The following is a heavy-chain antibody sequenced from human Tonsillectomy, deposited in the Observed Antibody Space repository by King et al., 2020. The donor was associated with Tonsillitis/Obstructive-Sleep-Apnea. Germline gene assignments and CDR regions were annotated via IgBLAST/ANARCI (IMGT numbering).Heavy chain of an antibody. J-gene: IGHJ3*02. CDR2: ISHTGST. D-gene: IGHD3-16*01. Sequence: VQLQQWGAGLLKPSETLSLTCGVYGGSFSGYYWSWIRQPPGKGLEWIGEISHTGSTNYNPSLKSRVSISVDTSNNQLSLKLSSVTAADTALYYCARDNGGGSAFDIWGQGTMVTVSS. V-gene: IGHV4-34*01. CDR3: ARDNGGGSAFDI. CDR1: GGSFSGYY.